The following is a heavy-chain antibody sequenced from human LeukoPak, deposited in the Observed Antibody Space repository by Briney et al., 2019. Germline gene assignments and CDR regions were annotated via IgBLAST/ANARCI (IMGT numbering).Heavy chain of an antibody. CDR3: ALNYYDGSGYFEYFQH. Sequence: QPGGSLRLSCAASGFTFNNYEMNWVRQAPGKGLEWVSYISSSGSTIYYADSVKGRFTISRDNAKNSLYLQMNSLRAEDTAVYYCALNYYDGSGYFEYFQHWGQGTLVTVSS. D-gene: IGHD3-22*01. V-gene: IGHV3-48*03. CDR1: GFTFNNYE. CDR2: ISSSGSTI. J-gene: IGHJ1*01.